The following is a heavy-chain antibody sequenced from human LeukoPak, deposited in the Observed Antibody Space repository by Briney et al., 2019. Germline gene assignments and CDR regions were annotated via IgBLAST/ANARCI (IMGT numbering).Heavy chain of an antibody. CDR2: INPNSGGT. D-gene: IGHD3-10*01. J-gene: IGHJ5*02. Sequence: ASVKVSCKASGYTFTGYYMHWVRQAPGQGLEWMGWINPNSGGTNYAQKFQGRVTMTRDTSISTAYMELRRLRSDDTAVYYCARVRITMVRGVRGLYNWFDPWGQGTLVTVSS. CDR3: ARVRITMVRGVRGLYNWFDP. CDR1: GYTFTGYY. V-gene: IGHV1-2*02.